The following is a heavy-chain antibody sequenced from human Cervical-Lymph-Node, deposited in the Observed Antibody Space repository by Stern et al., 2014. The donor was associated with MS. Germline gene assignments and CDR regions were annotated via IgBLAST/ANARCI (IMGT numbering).Heavy chain of an antibody. J-gene: IGHJ4*02. CDR3: ARAPGITSSGSHFDS. Sequence: DQLVESGGGLVKPGGSLRLSCAGSGFSISTYSLNWVRQAPGKGLQWVSSISTSGIYKYYADSVKGRFTISRDSAKNSLYLQMSSLRAEDTAVYYCARAPGITSSGSHFDSWGQGTLVTVSS. V-gene: IGHV3-21*01. CDR2: ISTSGIYK. D-gene: IGHD6-19*01. CDR1: GFSISTYS.